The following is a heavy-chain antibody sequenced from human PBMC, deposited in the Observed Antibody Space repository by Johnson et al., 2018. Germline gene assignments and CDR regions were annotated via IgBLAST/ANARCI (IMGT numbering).Heavy chain of an antibody. CDR1: GYTFTSYY. CDR2: INPSGGST. V-gene: IGHV1-46*01. J-gene: IGHJ1*01. D-gene: IGHD6-13*01. CDR3: ARPQRYSSSWYLYCQR. Sequence: VQLVESGAEVKKPGASVKVSCKASGYTFTSYYMHWVRQAPGQGLEWMGIINPSGGSTSYAQKFQGRVTISRDNAKNSLYLQMNSLRAEDTAVYYCARPQRYSSSWYLYCQRWGQGTLVAVSS.